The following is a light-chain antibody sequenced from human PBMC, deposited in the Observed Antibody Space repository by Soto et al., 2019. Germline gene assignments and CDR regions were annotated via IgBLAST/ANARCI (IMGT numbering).Light chain of an antibody. J-gene: IGLJ2*01. CDR2: YDS. CDR1: NIGSKN. V-gene: IGLV3-21*04. CDR3: QVWDDTRDHVV. Sequence: SYELTQPPSVSVAPGQTASITCGGNNIGSKNVHWYQQKPGQVPVLVILYDSDRPSGIPERFSGSNSGNTATLTINRVEAGDEADYYCQVWDDTRDHVVFGGGTKVTVL.